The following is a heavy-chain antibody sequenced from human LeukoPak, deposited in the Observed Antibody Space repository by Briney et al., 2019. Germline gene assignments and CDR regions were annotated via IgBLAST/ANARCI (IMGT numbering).Heavy chain of an antibody. J-gene: IGHJ4*02. V-gene: IGHV4-39*02. D-gene: IGHD3-9*01. CDR1: GGSISSSYY. CDR2: IYYSGST. Sequence: SETLSLTCTVSGGSISSSYYWGWIRQPPGKGLEWIGSIYYSGSTYCNPSLKSRVTISVDTSKNQFSLKLSSVTAADTAVYYCAREGENDILTGYYDFDYWGQGTLVTVSS. CDR3: AREGENDILTGYYDFDY.